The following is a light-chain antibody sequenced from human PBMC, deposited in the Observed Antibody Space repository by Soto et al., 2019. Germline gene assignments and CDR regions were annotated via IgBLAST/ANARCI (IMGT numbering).Light chain of an antibody. CDR1: QIIGTN. CDR3: QQYNTYPLT. Sequence: AIQMTQAPSSLSSSSVNRCTVSCRAGQIIGTNLNWYQQRPGKAPKLLIYDASTLDGGVPSRFSGRRSGTDFTLTISSLQPSDFATYYCQQYNTYPLTFGGGTNVDI. V-gene: IGKV1-13*02. J-gene: IGKJ4*01. CDR2: DAS.